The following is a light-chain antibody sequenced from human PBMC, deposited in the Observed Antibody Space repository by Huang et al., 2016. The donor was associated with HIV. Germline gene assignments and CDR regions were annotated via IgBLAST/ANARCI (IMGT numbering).Light chain of an antibody. CDR1: QSISTW. J-gene: IGKJ2*01. CDR3: QQYNTDSGYT. V-gene: IGKV1-5*03. CDR2: KAA. Sequence: DIQMTQSPSTLSASVGDRVTITCRASQSISTWLAWYQQIPGKAPKHLIYKAASLESGDPSRFSGSGSGTEFTLTISSLQPDDFATYYSQQYNTDSGYTFGQGTKLES.